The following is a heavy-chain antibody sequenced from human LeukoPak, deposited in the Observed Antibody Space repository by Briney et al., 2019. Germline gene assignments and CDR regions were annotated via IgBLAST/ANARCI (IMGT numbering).Heavy chain of an antibody. CDR2: ISSSGGYT. V-gene: IGHV3-23*01. J-gene: IGHJ4*02. D-gene: IGHD2-15*01. CDR1: GFTFSSYA. CDR3: AKDPRAYCSSGSCYFDS. Sequence: GGSLRLSCAASGFTFSSYAMTWVRQAPGKGLEWVSGISSSGGYTYYADSVRGRFTISRDNSKSTLYLQMNSLRVEDTAIFYCAKDPRAYCSSGSCYFDSWGQGTLVTVSS.